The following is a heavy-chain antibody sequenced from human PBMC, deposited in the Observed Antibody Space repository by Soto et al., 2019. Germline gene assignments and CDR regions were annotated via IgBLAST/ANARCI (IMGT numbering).Heavy chain of an antibody. CDR1: GGSISSSNW. CDR2: IYHSGST. D-gene: IGHD6-19*01. V-gene: IGHV4-4*02. Sequence: QVQLQESGPGLVKPSGTLSLTCAVSGGSISSSNWWSWVRQPPGKGLEWIGEIYHSGSTNYNPSLKSRVTISVDKSKNQFSLKLSSVTAADTAVYYCARVSIAVAGDYYYYGMDVWGQGTTVTVSS. J-gene: IGHJ6*02. CDR3: ARVSIAVAGDYYYYGMDV.